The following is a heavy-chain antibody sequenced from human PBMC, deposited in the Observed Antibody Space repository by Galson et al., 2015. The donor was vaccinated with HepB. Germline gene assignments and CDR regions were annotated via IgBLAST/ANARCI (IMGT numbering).Heavy chain of an antibody. V-gene: IGHV3-69-1*01. D-gene: IGHD2-2*01. CDR1: GFTFSDYY. CDR2: ISSSSTI. CDR3: AKAPPAAKTYVDY. Sequence: SLRLSCAASGFTFSDYYMNWVRQAPGKGLEWVSSISSSSTIYYADSVKGRFTISRDNAKNSLFLQMNSLRAEDTAVYYCAKAPPAAKTYVDYWGQGTLVTVSS. J-gene: IGHJ4*02.